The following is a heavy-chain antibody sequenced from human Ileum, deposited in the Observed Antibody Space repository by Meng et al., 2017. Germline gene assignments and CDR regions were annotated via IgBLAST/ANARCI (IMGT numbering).Heavy chain of an antibody. V-gene: IGHV3-74*01. J-gene: IGHJ4*02. D-gene: IGHD1-26*01. CDR1: GFTFRSYW. CDR2: INSDETST. CDR3: ARGYSGSYRIDY. Sequence: GRVVGAGGGLVQPGGSLRLFCATSGFTFRSYWMHWVRQTPGKGLVWVSRINSDETSTSYADSVKGRFTISRDNAKNTLYLQMNSLRVEDTAVYYCARGYSGSYRIDYWGQGNLVTVSS.